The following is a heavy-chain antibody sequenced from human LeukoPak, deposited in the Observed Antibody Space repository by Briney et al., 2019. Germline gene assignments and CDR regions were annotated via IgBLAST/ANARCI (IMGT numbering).Heavy chain of an antibody. D-gene: IGHD6-19*01. CDR3: ARPDSTIAVAGIHY. V-gene: IGHV3-30*02. CDR2: IHYDGSNK. Sequence: GESLRLSCAASGFSFTNYGMHWVRQAPGEGLEWVAFIHYDGSNKYYADSVKGRFTISRDTSKNTVYLHMNIMRAEDTAVYYGARPDSTIAVAGIHYWGQGTLVIVPS. J-gene: IGHJ4*02. CDR1: GFSFTNYG.